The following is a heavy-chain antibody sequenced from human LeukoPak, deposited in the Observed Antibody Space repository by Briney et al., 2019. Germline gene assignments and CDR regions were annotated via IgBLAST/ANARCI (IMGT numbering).Heavy chain of an antibody. CDR3: AKDADYDILTAPPDC. CDR1: GFTFSSYG. J-gene: IGHJ4*02. D-gene: IGHD3-9*01. Sequence: SGGSLRLSCAASGFTFSSYGMHWVRQAPGKGLEWVAVISYDGSNKYYADSVEGRFTISRDNSKNTLYLQMNSLRAEDTAVYYCAKDADYDILTAPPDCWGQGTLVTVSS. V-gene: IGHV3-30*18. CDR2: ISYDGSNK.